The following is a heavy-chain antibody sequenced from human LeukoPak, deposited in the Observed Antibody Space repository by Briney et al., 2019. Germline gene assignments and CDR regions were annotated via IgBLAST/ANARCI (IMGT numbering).Heavy chain of an antibody. CDR3: AREQSYSEEIVVVNPPFDY. CDR2: INWNGGST. CDR1: GFTFDDYG. V-gene: IGHV3-20*04. D-gene: IGHD2-21*01. Sequence: PGGSLRLSCAASGFTFDDYGMSWVRQAPGKGLEWVSGINWNGGSTVYADSVKGRFNISRDNAKNSLYMQMNSLRAEDTALYYCAREQSYSEEIVVVNPPFDYWGQGTLVTVSS. J-gene: IGHJ4*02.